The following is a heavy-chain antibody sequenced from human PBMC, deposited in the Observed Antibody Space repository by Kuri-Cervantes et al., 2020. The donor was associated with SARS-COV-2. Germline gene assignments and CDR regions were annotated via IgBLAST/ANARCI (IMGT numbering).Heavy chain of an antibody. CDR1: GYSISSGYF. J-gene: IGHJ4*02. CDR3: ARVYNWNYFYLDY. V-gene: IGHV4-61*01. Sequence: SQTLSLTCAVSGYSISSGYFWSWIRQPPGKGLEWIGYSAYSGSTNLNPSLKSRVTISVATSRNHFSLKLSSVTAADTAVYYCARVYNWNYFYLDYWGRGTLVTVSS. D-gene: IGHD1-7*01. CDR2: SAYSGST.